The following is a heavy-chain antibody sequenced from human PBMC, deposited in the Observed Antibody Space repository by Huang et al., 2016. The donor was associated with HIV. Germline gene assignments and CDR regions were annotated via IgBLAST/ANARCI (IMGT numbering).Heavy chain of an antibody. Sequence: QESGPGLVGPSETLSLTCAVSGDSINSNTFYWGWIRRPPGKGLEWIGSIYYSGTTDYNPALKRRARMAVDASKNRIFLHLRSGTAADTGVYYCARTGVAVSDDPEYFQHWGQGALGTIS. CDR1: GDSINSNTFY. CDR3: ARTGVAVSDDPEYFQH. D-gene: IGHD3-3*01. V-gene: IGHV4-39*02. CDR2: IYYSGTT. J-gene: IGHJ1*01.